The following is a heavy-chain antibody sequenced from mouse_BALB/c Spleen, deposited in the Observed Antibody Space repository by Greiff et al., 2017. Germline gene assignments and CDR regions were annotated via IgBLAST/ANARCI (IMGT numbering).Heavy chain of an antibody. Sequence: EVKLVESGPGLVKPSQSLSLTCTVTGYSITSDYAWNWIRQFPGNKLEWMGYISYSGSTSYNPSLKSRISITRDTSKNQFFLQLNSVTTEDTATYYCARSPYWYFDVGGAGTTVTVAS. V-gene: IGHV3-2*02. CDR2: ISYSGST. J-gene: IGHJ1*01. CDR3: ARSPYWYFDV. CDR1: GYSITSDYA.